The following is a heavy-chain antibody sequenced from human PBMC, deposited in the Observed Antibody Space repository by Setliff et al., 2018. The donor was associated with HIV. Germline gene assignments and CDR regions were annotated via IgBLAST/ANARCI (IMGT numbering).Heavy chain of an antibody. CDR2: IYTSGST. Sequence: PSETLSLTCTVSGVSISGYYWSWIRQPPGKGLEWIGYIYTSGSTSYNPSLKSRVTISVDTSKNQFSLKLSSVTAADTAVYYCATDRGTYWGKGTTVTVSS. CDR3: ATDRGTY. V-gene: IGHV4-59*01. D-gene: IGHD1-7*01. J-gene: IGHJ6*04. CDR1: GVSISGYY.